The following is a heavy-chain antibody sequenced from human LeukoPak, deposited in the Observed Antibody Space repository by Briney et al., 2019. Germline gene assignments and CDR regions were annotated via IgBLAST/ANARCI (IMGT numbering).Heavy chain of an antibody. J-gene: IGHJ4*02. CDR3: ASSYGPYYFDY. Sequence: PGGSLRLSCEASGFTLEHYGMSWVRQAPGKGLEWVSVIYSGGSTYYADSVKGRFTISRDNSKNTLYLQMNSLRAEDTAVYYCASSYGPYYFDYWGQGTLVTVSS. CDR1: GFTLEHYG. D-gene: IGHD3-10*01. CDR2: IYSGGST. V-gene: IGHV3-53*01.